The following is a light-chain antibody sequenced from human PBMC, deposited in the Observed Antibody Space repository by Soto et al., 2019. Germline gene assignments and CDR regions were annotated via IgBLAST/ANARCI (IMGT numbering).Light chain of an antibody. J-gene: IGKJ1*01. CDR3: QQYGALPPT. CDR1: QSVVNYQ. Sequence: EVVLTQSPVTLSLSPGERATLSCRTSQSVVNYQLAWYRQKPGQAPRLLIYNTFHRATGIPDRFSGTGSETDFTLTISRLEPEDFAVYHCQQYGALPPTFGQGTKVDIK. V-gene: IGKV3-20*01. CDR2: NTF.